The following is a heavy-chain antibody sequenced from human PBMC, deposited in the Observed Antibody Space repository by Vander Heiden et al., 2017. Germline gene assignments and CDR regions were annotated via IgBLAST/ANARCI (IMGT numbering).Heavy chain of an antibody. Sequence: QVQLVESGGGVVQPGRSLRLSCAASGFSISSYGMHWVRQAPRKAREWGGGIWYDGSNKYYAESGKGRFTIARENSKKTMDLQMNSLRAEDTAVYYCARELGIDYWGQGNLVTVSS. D-gene: IGHD7-27*01. CDR3: ARELGIDY. V-gene: IGHV3-33*01. J-gene: IGHJ4*02. CDR2: IWYDGSNK. CDR1: GFSISSYG.